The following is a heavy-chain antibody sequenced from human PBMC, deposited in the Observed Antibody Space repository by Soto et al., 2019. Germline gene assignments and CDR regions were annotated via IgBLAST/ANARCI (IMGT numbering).Heavy chain of an antibody. V-gene: IGHV4-61*01. Sequence: PSETLSLTCTVSGGSVSSGSYYWSWIRQPPGKGLEWIGYIYYSGSTNYNPSLKSRVTISVDTSKNQFSLKLSSVTAADTAVYYCARVLVAARPALFSHYYYGMDVWGQGTTVTVSS. CDR2: IYYSGST. CDR3: ARVLVAARPALFSHYYYGMDV. CDR1: GGSVSSGSYY. D-gene: IGHD6-6*01. J-gene: IGHJ6*02.